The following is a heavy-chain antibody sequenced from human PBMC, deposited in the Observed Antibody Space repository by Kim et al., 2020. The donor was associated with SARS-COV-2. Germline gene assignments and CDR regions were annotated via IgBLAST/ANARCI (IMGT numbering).Heavy chain of an antibody. D-gene: IGHD2-21*02. CDR3: AGGQVTAIALCRY. J-gene: IGHJ4*02. Sequence: YAQKFQGRVTMTRDTSTSTVYMELSSLRSEDTAVYYCAGGQVTAIALCRYWGQGTLVTVSS. V-gene: IGHV1-46*01.